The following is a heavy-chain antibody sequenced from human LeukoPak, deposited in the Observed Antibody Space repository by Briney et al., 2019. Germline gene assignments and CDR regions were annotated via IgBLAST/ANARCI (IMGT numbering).Heavy chain of an antibody. V-gene: IGHV3-23*01. Sequence: GGSLRLSCAASGFTFSNYAVNWVRQAPGKGLEWVSTITGSGGSTFYADSVKGRFTISRDNSMDTLYLQMSSLRAEDTAVYYCAKDWGSGYYTYFDYWGQGTLVTVSS. CDR1: GFTFSNYA. J-gene: IGHJ4*02. CDR2: ITGSGGST. CDR3: AKDWGSGYYTYFDY. D-gene: IGHD3-3*01.